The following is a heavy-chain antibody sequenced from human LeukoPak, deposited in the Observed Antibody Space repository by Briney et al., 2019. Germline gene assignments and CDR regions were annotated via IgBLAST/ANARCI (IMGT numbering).Heavy chain of an antibody. V-gene: IGHV3-74*01. J-gene: IGHJ4*02. CDR1: GFTFSSYW. CDR2: INSDGSST. CDR3: ARTNDYGDYFDY. D-gene: IGHD4-17*01. Sequence: GGSLRLSCAASGFTFSSYWMHWVRQAPGKGLVWVSRINSDGSSTSYADSVKGRFTISRDSAKNTLYLQMNSLRAEDTAVYYCARTNDYGDYFDYWGQGTLVTVSS.